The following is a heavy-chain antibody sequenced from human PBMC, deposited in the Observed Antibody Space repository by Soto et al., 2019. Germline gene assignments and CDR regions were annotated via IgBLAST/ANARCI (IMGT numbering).Heavy chain of an antibody. CDR3: ARVFEQRRTYYYYGMDV. CDR1: GGSISSYY. Sequence: QVQLQESGPGLVKPSETLSLTCTVSGGSISSYYWSWIRQPPGKGLEWIGYIYYSGSTNYNPSLKSRVTISVDTSKNQFSLKLSSVTAADTAVYYCARVFEQRRTYYYYGMDVWGQGTTVTVSS. CDR2: IYYSGST. J-gene: IGHJ6*02. V-gene: IGHV4-59*01. D-gene: IGHD6-25*01.